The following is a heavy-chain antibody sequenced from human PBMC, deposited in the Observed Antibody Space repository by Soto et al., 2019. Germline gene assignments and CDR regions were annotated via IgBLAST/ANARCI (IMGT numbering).Heavy chain of an antibody. CDR3: ATDYASSGYYYYYGMDV. Sequence: XEVLSLSAAAPGFTFSSYSMNWVGQAPGKGLEWVSSISSSSSYIYYADSVKGRFTISRDNAKNSLYLQMNSLRAEDTAVYYCATDYASSGYYYYYGMDVWGQGTTVTVSS. J-gene: IGHJ6*02. D-gene: IGHD3-22*01. CDR2: ISSSSSYI. CDR1: GFTFSSYS. V-gene: IGHV3-21*01.